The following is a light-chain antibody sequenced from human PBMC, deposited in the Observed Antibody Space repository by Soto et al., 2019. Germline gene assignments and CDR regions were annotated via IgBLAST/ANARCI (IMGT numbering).Light chain of an antibody. CDR1: QGYRSD. CDR2: AAS. V-gene: IGKV1-6*01. CDR3: QQSYSTPSLT. J-gene: IGKJ3*01. Sequence: AIQVTQSPSSLSASVGDRVTITCRATQGYRSDLGWYQQKPGKAPKLLIYAASDLQPEVPSRFSGSRSGTDFTLTISSLQAEDFATYYCQQSYSTPSLTFGPGTKVDIK.